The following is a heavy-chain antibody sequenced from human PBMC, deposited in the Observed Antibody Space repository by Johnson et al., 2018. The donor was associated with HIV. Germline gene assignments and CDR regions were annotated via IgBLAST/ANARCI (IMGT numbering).Heavy chain of an antibody. Sequence: VQLVESGGGLVQPGRSLRLSCAASGFTFDDYAMHWVRQAPGKGLEWVSGISWNSGSIGYADSVKGRFTISRDNSKNTLYLQMNSLRAEDTAVYYCARDRRITIFGSGRAVQSNDAFDIWGQGTMVTVSS. CDR2: ISWNSGSI. J-gene: IGHJ3*02. V-gene: IGHV3-9*01. D-gene: IGHD3-3*01. CDR3: ARDRRITIFGSGRAVQSNDAFDI. CDR1: GFTFDDYA.